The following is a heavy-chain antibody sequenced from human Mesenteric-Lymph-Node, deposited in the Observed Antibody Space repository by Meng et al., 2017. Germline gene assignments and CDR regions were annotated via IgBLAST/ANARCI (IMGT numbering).Heavy chain of an antibody. V-gene: IGHV3-23*04. CDR2: ISGSGGST. CDR3: AKTNYDSSGYYDY. CDR1: GFTFSSYA. D-gene: IGHD3-22*01. Sequence: EVRLVESEGGLVQPGGSLRLSCAASGFTFSSYAMSWVRQAPGKGLEWVSAISGSGGSTYYADSVKGRFTISRDNSKNTLYLQMNSLRAEDTAVYYCAKTNYDSSGYYDYWGQGTLVTVSS. J-gene: IGHJ4*02.